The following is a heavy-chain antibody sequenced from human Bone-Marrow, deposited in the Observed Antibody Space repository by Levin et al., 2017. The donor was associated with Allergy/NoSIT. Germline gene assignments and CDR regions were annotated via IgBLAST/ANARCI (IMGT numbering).Heavy chain of an antibody. CDR2: INPSGGST. CDR1: GYTFTSYY. CDR3: ARGGIAVAVSTYFDY. J-gene: IGHJ4*02. V-gene: IGHV1-46*01. Sequence: ASVKVSCKASGYTFTSYYMHWVRQAPGQGLEWMGIINPSGGSTSYAQKFQGRVTMTRDTSTSTVYMELSSLRSEDTAVYYCARGGIAVAVSTYFDYWGQGTLVTVSS. D-gene: IGHD6-19*01.